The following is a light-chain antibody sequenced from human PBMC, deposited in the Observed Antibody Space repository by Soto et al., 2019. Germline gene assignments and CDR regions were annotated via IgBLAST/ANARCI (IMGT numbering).Light chain of an antibody. CDR3: QNCNSAPIT. Sequence: DIQMTQSPSSLSASVEDRVTITCRASQGISIYLAWYQQAAGKVPKHLIYGASKFQSGVPSRFRGGRSGPNFTPTSRSLKTEDVSTYYSQNCNSAPITFGQQTRLHI. V-gene: IGKV1-27*01. CDR1: QGISIY. J-gene: IGKJ5*01. CDR2: GAS.